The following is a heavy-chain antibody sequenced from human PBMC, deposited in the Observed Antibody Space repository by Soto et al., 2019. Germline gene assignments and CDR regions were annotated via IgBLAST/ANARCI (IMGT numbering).Heavy chain of an antibody. Sequence: AWVKVSCKAARDAVTGYYIHWVRRAPGQRHEGMRWINPNGGGTKYAQKFQGRVTMTRDTSSNTAYRELTRLTSEGTAVYYCARAVHTVIEGVRVGLDHSAQGTLVAVSS. J-gene: IGHJ4*02. CDR3: ARAVHTVIEGVRVGLDH. CDR2: INPNGGGT. CDR1: RDAVTGYY. D-gene: IGHD2-21*01. V-gene: IGHV1-2*02.